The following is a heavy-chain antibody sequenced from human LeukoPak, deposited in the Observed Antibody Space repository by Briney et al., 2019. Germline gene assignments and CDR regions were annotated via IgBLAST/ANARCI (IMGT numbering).Heavy chain of an antibody. J-gene: IGHJ2*01. CDR1: GFTFGDFH. CDR3: ARDPLQSSGWNWYFDL. D-gene: IGHD6-25*01. Sequence: GGSLRLSCAASGFTFGDFHMSWIRLAPGKGLEWVAYTSTTGRTIYYADSVKGRSVISRDNADQSLYLQMNSLRVEDSAMYFCARDPLQSSGWNWYFDLWGRGTLVAVSS. V-gene: IGHV3-11*01. CDR2: TSTTGRTI.